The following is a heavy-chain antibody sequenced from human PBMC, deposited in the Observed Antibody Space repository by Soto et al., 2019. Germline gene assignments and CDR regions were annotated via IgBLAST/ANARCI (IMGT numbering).Heavy chain of an antibody. CDR1: GGSISRGGYY. J-gene: IGHJ5*02. CDR3: ARDRPTYCTNGVCYGPNWFDP. CDR2: IYYSGST. Sequence: SETLSLTCTVSGGSISRGGYYWSLIRQHPGKGLEWIGYIYYSGSTYYNPSLKSRVTISVDTSKNQFSLKLSSVTAADTAVYYCARDRPTYCTNGVCYGPNWFDPWGQGTLVTVSS. D-gene: IGHD2-8*01. V-gene: IGHV4-31*03.